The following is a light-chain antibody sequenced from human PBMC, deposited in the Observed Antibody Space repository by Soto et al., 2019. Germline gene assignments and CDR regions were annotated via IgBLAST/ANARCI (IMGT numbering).Light chain of an antibody. CDR2: EVN. Sequence: QSALTQPPSASGSPGQSITISCTGTSSDIGAYDYVSWFQQHPGKAPKLMISEVNNRPSGVSNRFSGSKSGNTAYLTISGLQVEDEAQYFCFSFTTTCTHVFGTGTKVTVL. V-gene: IGLV2-14*01. CDR1: SSDIGAYDY. J-gene: IGLJ1*01. CDR3: FSFTTTCTHV.